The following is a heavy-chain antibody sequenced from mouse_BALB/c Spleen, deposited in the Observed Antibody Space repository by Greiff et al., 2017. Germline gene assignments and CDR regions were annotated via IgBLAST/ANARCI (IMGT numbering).Heavy chain of an antibody. CDR3: ARGEGYYGNAYAMDY. Sequence: EVQRVESGPGLVKPSQSLSLTCTVTGYSITSDYAWNWIRQCPGNKLEWMGYISYSGSTSYNPSLKSRISITRDTSKNQFFLQLNSVTTEDTATYYCARGEGYYGNAYAMDYWGQGTSVTVAS. CDR2: ISYSGST. V-gene: IGHV3-2*02. D-gene: IGHD2-3*01. CDR1: GYSITSDYA. J-gene: IGHJ4*01.